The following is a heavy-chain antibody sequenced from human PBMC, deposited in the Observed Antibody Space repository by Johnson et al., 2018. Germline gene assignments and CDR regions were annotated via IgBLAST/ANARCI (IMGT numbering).Heavy chain of an antibody. V-gene: IGHV1-46*01. CDR2: INPSGGST. CDR3: ARDGGVGATGLFDI. CDR1: GGTFSSYA. D-gene: IGHD1-26*01. Sequence: QVQLVQSGAEVKKPGSSVKVSCKASGGTFSSYAISWVRQAPGQVLEWMGIINPSGGSTSYAQKFQGRVTMTRDTSTSTVYMELSSLRSEDTAVYYCARDGGVGATGLFDIWGQGTMVTVSS. J-gene: IGHJ3*02.